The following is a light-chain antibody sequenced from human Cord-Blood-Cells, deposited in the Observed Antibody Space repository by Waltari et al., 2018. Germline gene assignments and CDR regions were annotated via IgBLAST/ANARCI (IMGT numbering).Light chain of an antibody. CDR2: GAS. Sequence: EIVMTQSPATLSVSPGERATLSCRASQSVSSNLAWYQQKPGQAPRLLIYGASTRATGIPARFSGSGSGTEFTLTNSSLQSEDFAAEYCQQYNNWPRTFGQGTKVEIK. V-gene: IGKV3-15*01. CDR1: QSVSSN. CDR3: QQYNNWPRT. J-gene: IGKJ1*01.